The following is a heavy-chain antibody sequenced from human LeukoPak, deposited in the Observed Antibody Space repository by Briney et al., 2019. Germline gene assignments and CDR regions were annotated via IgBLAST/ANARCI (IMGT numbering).Heavy chain of an antibody. CDR1: GFTFSSYG. D-gene: IGHD4-17*01. CDR2: ISGSGGST. V-gene: IGHV3-23*01. CDR3: ARDETTVTTYYYYYYMDV. J-gene: IGHJ6*03. Sequence: GGSLRLSCAASGFTFSSYGMSWVRQAPGKGLEWVSAISGSGGSTYYADSVKGRFTISRDNSKNTLYLQMNSLRAEDTALYYCARDETTVTTYYYYYYMDVWGKGTTVTVSS.